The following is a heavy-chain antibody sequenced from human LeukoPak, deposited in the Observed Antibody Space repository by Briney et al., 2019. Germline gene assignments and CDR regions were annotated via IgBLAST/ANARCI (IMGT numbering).Heavy chain of an antibody. V-gene: IGHV3-7*01. CDR1: GFTFGRHW. CDR2: MNQGGSET. D-gene: IGHD6-19*01. Sequence: GGSLRLSCAASGFTFGRHWMSWVRQAPGKGLEWVAHMNQGGSETTNVDSVRGRFTISRDDAKNLVFLQMNSLRVEDTAVYYCARDGVAGGFDYWGQGILVTVSS. J-gene: IGHJ4*02. CDR3: ARDGVAGGFDY.